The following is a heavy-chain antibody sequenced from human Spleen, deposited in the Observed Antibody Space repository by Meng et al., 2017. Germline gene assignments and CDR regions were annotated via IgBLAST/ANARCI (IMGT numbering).Heavy chain of an antibody. V-gene: IGHV4-31*01. D-gene: IGHD4-17*01. CDR2: IYYSGST. CDR1: GGSISSGGYY. J-gene: IGHJ4*02. Sequence: APRQESGPGLVKPSQTLPLTCTVSGGSISSGGYYWSWIRRHPGKGLEWIGYIYYSGSTYYNPSLKSLVTISVDTSKNQFSLKLSSVTAADTAVYYCARVTTVTQYFDYWGQGTLVTVSS. CDR3: ARVTTVTQYFDY.